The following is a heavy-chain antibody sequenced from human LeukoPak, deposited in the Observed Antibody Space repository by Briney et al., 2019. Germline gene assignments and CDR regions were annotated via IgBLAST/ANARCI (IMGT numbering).Heavy chain of an antibody. D-gene: IGHD2-21*02. J-gene: IGHJ6*02. CDR1: GFTFSSYG. V-gene: IGHV3-33*01. CDR3: ARDLVVVTAPYPPYYYYGMDV. Sequence: PGGSLRLSCAASGFTFSSYGMHWVRQAPGKGLEWVAVIWYDGSNKYYADSVKGRFTISRDNSKNTLYLQMNSLRAEDTAVYYCARDLVVVTAPYPPYYYYGMDVWGQGTTVTVSS. CDR2: IWYDGSNK.